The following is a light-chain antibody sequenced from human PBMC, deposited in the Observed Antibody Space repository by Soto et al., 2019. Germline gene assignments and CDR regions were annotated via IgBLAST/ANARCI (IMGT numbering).Light chain of an antibody. CDR2: GAS. CDR3: QQYCSSPVT. V-gene: IGKV3-20*01. Sequence: EIVLTQSPGTLSLSPGERATLSCRASQSVSSSYFAWYQQKPGQAPRLLIYGASSRATGIPDRFSGSGSGTNFTLTISRLEAEDVAAYYCQQYCSSPVTFGQGTKVEIK. CDR1: QSVSSSY. J-gene: IGKJ1*01.